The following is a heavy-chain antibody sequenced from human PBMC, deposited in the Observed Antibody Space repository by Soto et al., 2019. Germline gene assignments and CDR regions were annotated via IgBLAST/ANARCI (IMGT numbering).Heavy chain of an antibody. CDR1: GGSFSGYY. CDR3: ARDADIVATIVHLNWFDP. CDR2: INHSGST. D-gene: IGHD5-12*01. J-gene: IGHJ5*02. V-gene: IGHV4-34*01. Sequence: PSETLSLTCAVYGGSFSGYYWSWIRQPPGKGLEWIGEINHSGSTNYNPSLKSRATISVDTSKNQFSLKLSSVTATDTAVYYCARDADIVATIVHLNWFDPRGQGTLVTVSS.